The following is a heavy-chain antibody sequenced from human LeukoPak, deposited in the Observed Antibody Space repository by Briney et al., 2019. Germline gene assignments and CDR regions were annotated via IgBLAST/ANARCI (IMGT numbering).Heavy chain of an antibody. V-gene: IGHV3-30-3*02. CDR1: GFTFSSYA. J-gene: IGHJ4*02. Sequence: PGRSLRLSCAASGFTFSSYAMHWVRQAPGKGLEWVAVISYDGSNKYYADSVKGRFTISRDNSKNTLYLQMNSLRAEDTAVYYCAKRGRDIDYWGQGTLVTVSS. CDR2: ISYDGSNK. CDR3: AKRGRDIDY. D-gene: IGHD3-10*01.